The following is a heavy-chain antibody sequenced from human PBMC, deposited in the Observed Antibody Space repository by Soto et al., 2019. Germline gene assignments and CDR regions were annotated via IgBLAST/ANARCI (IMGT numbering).Heavy chain of an antibody. CDR3: ARQGSCSGDNCFSFLYSFDV. J-gene: IGHJ3*01. CDR1: GGSGSSY. D-gene: IGHD2-15*01. CDR2: IHDSGST. Sequence: PSETLSLTCTVSGGSGSSYCAWIRQPPGKGLEYIGSIHDSGSTYYSPSLKSRVNLSADMSKNQLSLRLRSVTAADTAVYYCARQGSCSGDNCFSFLYSFDVWAQGTLVTVSS. V-gene: IGHV4-39*01.